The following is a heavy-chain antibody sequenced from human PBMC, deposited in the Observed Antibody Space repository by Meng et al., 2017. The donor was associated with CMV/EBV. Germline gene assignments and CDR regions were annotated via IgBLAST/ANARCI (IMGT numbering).Heavy chain of an antibody. CDR2: INPSGGST. CDR3: ARPTNYCSSTSCFLNGMDV. D-gene: IGHD2-2*01. CDR1: GYTFTSYY. V-gene: IGHV1-46*01. Sequence: ASVKVSCKASGYTFTSYYMHWVRQAPGQGLEWMGIINPSGGSTSYAQKFQGRVTMTRDTSTSTVYMELSSLRSEDTAVYYCARPTNYCSSTSCFLNGMDVWGQGTTVTDSS. J-gene: IGHJ6*02.